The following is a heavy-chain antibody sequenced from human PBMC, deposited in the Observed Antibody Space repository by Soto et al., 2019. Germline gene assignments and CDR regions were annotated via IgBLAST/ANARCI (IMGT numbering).Heavy chain of an antibody. CDR2: ISGSGGST. CDR3: AKGVRFTYYYYMDV. D-gene: IGHD3-3*01. J-gene: IGHJ6*03. CDR1: GFTFSSYA. Sequence: EVQLLESGGGLVQTGGSLRLSCAASGFTFSSYAMSWVRQAPGKGLEWVSAISGSGGSTYYADSVKGRFTISRDNSKNTLYLQMNSLRAEDTAVYYCAKGVRFTYYYYMDVWGKGTTVTVSS. V-gene: IGHV3-23*01.